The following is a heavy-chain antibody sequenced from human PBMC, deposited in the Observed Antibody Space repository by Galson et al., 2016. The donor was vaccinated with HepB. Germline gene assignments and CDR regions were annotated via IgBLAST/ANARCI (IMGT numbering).Heavy chain of an antibody. Sequence: SLRLSCAVSGFTFSRYAMNWVRRAPGTGLEWVSGISGSGGSIFYADSVKGRFTISRDNSKNTLYLQMNSLRAEDTAIYYCAKVAEGRFWAEYYFDYWGQGTLVTVSS. J-gene: IGHJ4*02. CDR2: ISGSGGSI. CDR1: GFTFSRYA. CDR3: AKVAEGRFWAEYYFDY. D-gene: IGHD1-14*01. V-gene: IGHV3-23*01.